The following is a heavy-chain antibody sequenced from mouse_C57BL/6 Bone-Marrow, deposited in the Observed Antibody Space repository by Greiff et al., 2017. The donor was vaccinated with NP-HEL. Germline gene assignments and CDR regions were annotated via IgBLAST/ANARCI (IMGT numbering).Heavy chain of an antibody. V-gene: IGHV1-55*01. D-gene: IGHD2-4*01. CDR1: GYTFTSYW. Sequence: QVQLKEPGAELVKPGASVKMSCKASGYTFTSYWITWVKQRPGQGLEWIGDIYPGSGSTNYNEKFKSKATLTVDTSSSTAYMQLSSLTSEDSAVYYCARDYDYDRFSFAYWGQGTLVTVSA. CDR2: IYPGSGST. J-gene: IGHJ3*01. CDR3: ARDYDYDRFSFAY.